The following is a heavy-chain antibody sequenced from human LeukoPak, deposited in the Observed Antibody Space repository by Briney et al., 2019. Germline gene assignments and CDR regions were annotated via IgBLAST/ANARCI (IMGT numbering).Heavy chain of an antibody. V-gene: IGHV4-39*07. Sequence: SETLSLTCTVSGGSISSSTYYWGWIRQPPGKGLEWIGEINHSGSTNYNPSLKSRVTISVDTSKNQFSLKLSSVTAADTAVYYCARVYYGSGSYYHPFDYWGQGTLVTVSS. CDR1: GGSISSSTYY. J-gene: IGHJ4*02. CDR3: ARVYYGSGSYYHPFDY. CDR2: INHSGST. D-gene: IGHD3-10*01.